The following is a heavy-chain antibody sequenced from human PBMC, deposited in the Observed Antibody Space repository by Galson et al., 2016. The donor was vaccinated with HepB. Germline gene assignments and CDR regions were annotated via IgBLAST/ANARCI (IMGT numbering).Heavy chain of an antibody. CDR2: VYYTGSS. D-gene: IGHD3-3*01. CDR3: GYYVH. J-gene: IGHJ4*02. CDR1: GASISSSIYY. V-gene: IGHV4-39*02. Sequence: SETLSLTCAVSGASISSSIYYWDWIRQPPGKGLEWIGSVYYTGSSYYNPSLKSRVTISADKSKNHLSLKMTSVAAADTAMFLSGYYVHWGQGAQVTVSS.